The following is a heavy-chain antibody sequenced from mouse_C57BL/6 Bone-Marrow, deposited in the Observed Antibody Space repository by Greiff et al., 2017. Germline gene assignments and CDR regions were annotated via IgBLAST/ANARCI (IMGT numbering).Heavy chain of an antibody. CDR3: ARERITTVVEGYFDV. CDR1: GFTFSDYY. J-gene: IGHJ1*03. Sequence: EVKLVESEGGLVQPGSSMKLSCTASGFTFSDYYMAWVSQVPEKGLEWVANINYDGSSTYYLDSLKSRFIISRDNATNILYLQMRRLKSEEPATYDGARERITTVVEGYFDVWGTGTTVTVSS. V-gene: IGHV5-16*01. D-gene: IGHD1-1*01. CDR2: INYDGSST.